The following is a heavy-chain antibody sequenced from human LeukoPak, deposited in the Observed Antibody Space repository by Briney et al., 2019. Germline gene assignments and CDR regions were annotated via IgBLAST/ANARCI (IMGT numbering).Heavy chain of an antibody. CDR1: GFTFSSYG. CDR3: AKDLDWSYFDY. CDR2: MSYDGSNK. J-gene: IGHJ4*02. Sequence: GGSLRLSCAASGFTFSSYGMHWVRQAPGKGLEWVAVMSYDGSNKYYAGSVKGRFTISRDNSKNTLYLQMNSLRAEDTAVYYCAKDLDWSYFDYWGQGTLVTVSS. V-gene: IGHV3-30*18. D-gene: IGHD3/OR15-3a*01.